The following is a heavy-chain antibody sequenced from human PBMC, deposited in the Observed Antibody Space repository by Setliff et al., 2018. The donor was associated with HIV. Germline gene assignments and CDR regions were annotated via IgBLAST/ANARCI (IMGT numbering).Heavy chain of an antibody. CDR2: IYYSGST. CDR3: ARHISDFWSNYQTPFDY. D-gene: IGHD3-3*01. Sequence: SETLSLTCAVSGYSVSSGYYWGWIRQPPGKGLEWIGSIYYSGSTYYNPSLKGRVTISVDTSKNQFSLNLSSVTVADTAVYYCARHISDFWSNYQTPFDYWGQGTLVTVSS. CDR1: GYSVSSGYY. V-gene: IGHV4-38-2*01. J-gene: IGHJ4*02.